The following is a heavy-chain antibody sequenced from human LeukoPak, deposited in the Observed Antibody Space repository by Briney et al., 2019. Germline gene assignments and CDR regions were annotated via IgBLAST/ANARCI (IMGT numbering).Heavy chain of an antibody. CDR3: ARDYGSTSCYTGRC. V-gene: IGHV3-21*01. D-gene: IGHD2-2*02. CDR1: GFTFSSYS. J-gene: IGHJ4*02. Sequence: GGSLRLSCAASGFTFSSYSMNWVRQAPGKGLEWVSSISSSSCYIYYADSVKGRFTISRDNAKNSLYLQMNSLRAEDTAVYYCARDYGSTSCYTGRCWGQGTLVTVSS. CDR2: ISSSSCYI.